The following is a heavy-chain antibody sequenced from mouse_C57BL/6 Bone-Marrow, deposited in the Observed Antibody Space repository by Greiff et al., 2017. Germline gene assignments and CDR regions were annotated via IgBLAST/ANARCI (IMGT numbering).Heavy chain of an antibody. CDR1: GYTFTDYE. D-gene: IGHD1-1*01. CDR2: IDPETGGT. V-gene: IGHV1-15*01. Sequence: QVQLKQSGAELVRPGASVTLSCTASGYTFTDYEMHWVKQTPVHGLEWIGAIDPETGGTVYNQKFKGKAILTADKSSSTAFLELRSLTSEDSAVYYCTRSPYYGSRWFAYWGQGTLVTVSA. CDR3: TRSPYYGSRWFAY. J-gene: IGHJ3*01.